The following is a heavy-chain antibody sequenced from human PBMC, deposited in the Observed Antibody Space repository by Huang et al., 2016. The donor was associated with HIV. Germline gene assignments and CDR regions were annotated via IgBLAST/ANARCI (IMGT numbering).Heavy chain of an antibody. Sequence: QVQLQQWGAGLLKPSETLSLTCAVFGNSVSGFYWTWIRQPPGKGPEWLGDLNPLGNANYSPSLKHRVTIAEDTSKNQCSLKLSSVSAADTAVYYCARVEYAYGSRRLQYWGQGTLVTIS. CDR3: ARVEYAYGSRRLQY. CDR2: LNPLGNA. CDR1: GNSVSGFY. J-gene: IGHJ4*02. V-gene: IGHV4-34*02. D-gene: IGHD3-10*01.